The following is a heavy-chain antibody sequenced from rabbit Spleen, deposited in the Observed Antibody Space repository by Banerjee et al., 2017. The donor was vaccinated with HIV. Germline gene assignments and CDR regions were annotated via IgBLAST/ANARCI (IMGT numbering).Heavy chain of an antibody. D-gene: IGHD8-1*01. J-gene: IGHJ6*01. V-gene: IGHV1S45*01. CDR3: ARDTGSSFSTYGMDL. CDR2: IDTGSRDFT. CDR1: GFSLSYNYV. Sequence: QEQLVESGGGLVQPGGSLKLSCKASGFSLSYNYVICWVRQAPGKGLEWIACIDTGSRDFTYYASWAKGRFTISKTSSTTVTLQMTSLTVADTATYFCARDTGSSFSTYGMDLWAQGPSSPS.